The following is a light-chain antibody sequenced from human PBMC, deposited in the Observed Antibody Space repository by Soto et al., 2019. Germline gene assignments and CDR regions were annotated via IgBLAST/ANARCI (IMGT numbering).Light chain of an antibody. J-gene: IGLJ2*01. Sequence: QSALTQPASVSGSPGQSITISCTGTSSDVGTYNYVSWYQQHPGKAPKLMIYEVSNRPSGVSNRFSGSKSGNTASLTISGLQGEDEADYYCRSYTTSSLGVFGGGTKLTVL. CDR3: RSYTTSSLGV. CDR1: SSDVGTYNY. CDR2: EVS. V-gene: IGLV2-14*01.